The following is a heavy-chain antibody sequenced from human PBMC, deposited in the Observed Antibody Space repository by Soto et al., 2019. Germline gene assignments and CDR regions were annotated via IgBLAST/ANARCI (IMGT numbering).Heavy chain of an antibody. J-gene: IGHJ4*02. V-gene: IGHV4-34*01. CDR1: GGSFSGYY. D-gene: IGHD4-17*01. CDR3: ARDPYSDYDFGFDY. Sequence: QVQLQQWGAGLLKPSETLSLTCAVYGGSFSGYYWSWIRQPPGKGLEWIGEINHSGSTNYNPSLKSRVTXXVXTXMNQFSLKLSSVTAADTAVYYCARDPYSDYDFGFDYWGQGTLVTVSS. CDR2: INHSGST.